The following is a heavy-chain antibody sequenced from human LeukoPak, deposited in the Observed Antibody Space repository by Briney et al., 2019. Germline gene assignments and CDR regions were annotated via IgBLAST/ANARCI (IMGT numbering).Heavy chain of an antibody. Sequence: PGGSLRLSCAASGFTFSSYSMNWVRQAPGKGLEWVSYISTSSNTIYYADSVKGRFTISRGNAKNSLYLQMNDLRAEDTAVYYCARVGSYGMDVWGQGTTVTVSS. V-gene: IGHV3-48*01. CDR1: GFTFSSYS. CDR2: ISTSSNTI. D-gene: IGHD3-10*01. CDR3: ARVGSYGMDV. J-gene: IGHJ6*02.